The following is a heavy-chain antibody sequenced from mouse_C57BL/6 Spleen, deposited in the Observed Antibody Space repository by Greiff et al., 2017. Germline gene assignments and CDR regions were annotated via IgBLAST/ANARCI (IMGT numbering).Heavy chain of an antibody. J-gene: IGHJ4*01. Sequence: QVQLQQPGAELVKPGASVKLSCKASGYTFTSYWMHWVKQRPGQGLEWIGMIHPYSGSTNYNEKFKSKATLTVDKSSSTAYMQLSSLTSEDSAVYYCASLFDDYCGRAMDYWGQGTSVTVSA. D-gene: IGHD2-4*01. CDR2: IHPYSGST. CDR1: GYTFTSYW. CDR3: ASLFDDYCGRAMDY. V-gene: IGHV1-64*01.